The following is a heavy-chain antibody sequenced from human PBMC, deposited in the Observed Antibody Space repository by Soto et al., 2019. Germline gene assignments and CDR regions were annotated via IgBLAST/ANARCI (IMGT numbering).Heavy chain of an antibody. CDR3: ATSLLFVDHGYMDV. J-gene: IGHJ6*03. Sequence: QVQLVQSGAELKKPGSSEKVSCEASGGYFTSYSYTWVRQAPGQGLEWMGRIIPFQGNANYALQFQDRVTIPANRSTRSVYVYLTSLLPEDTAVYFWATSLLFVDHGYMDVWGKGTTVTVSS. CDR1: GGYFTSYS. V-gene: IGHV1-69*02. CDR2: IIPFQGNA. D-gene: IGHD2-21*01.